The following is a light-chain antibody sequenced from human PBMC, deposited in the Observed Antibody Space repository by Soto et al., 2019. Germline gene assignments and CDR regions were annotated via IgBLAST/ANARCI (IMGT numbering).Light chain of an antibody. J-gene: IGKJ5*01. CDR1: QNIRSY. V-gene: IGKV1-33*01. CDR3: QQYGGLPLT. Sequence: DIQMTQSPSSLSASVGDRVTITCQASQNIRSYLNWYQQTPGKAPKLLIYDAPTLHTGVPSRFSGSGSGTDFTFTISSLQSEDIAIYFCQQYGGLPLTFGQGTRLEIK. CDR2: DAP.